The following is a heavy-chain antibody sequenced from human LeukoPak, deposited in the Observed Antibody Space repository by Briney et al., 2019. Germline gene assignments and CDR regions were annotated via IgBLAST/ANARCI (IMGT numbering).Heavy chain of an antibody. Sequence: SETLSLTCAVYGGSFSGYYWSWIRQPPGKGLEWIGEINHSGSTNYNPSLKSRVTISVDTSKNQLSLKLSSVTAADTAVYYCARGFTMVRGVTPLYYYYMDVWGKGTTVTISS. D-gene: IGHD3-10*01. V-gene: IGHV4-34*01. CDR3: ARGFTMVRGVTPLYYYYMDV. CDR2: INHSGST. CDR1: GGSFSGYY. J-gene: IGHJ6*03.